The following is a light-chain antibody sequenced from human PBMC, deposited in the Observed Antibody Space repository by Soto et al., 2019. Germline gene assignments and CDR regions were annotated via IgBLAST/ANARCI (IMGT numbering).Light chain of an antibody. Sequence: EIVLTQSPGTLSLSPGERATLSCRASQSVSSSYLAWYQQKPRQAPRLLIYGASSTATGIPDRCSGSGSGTDFTLTISRLEPEDFAVYYCQKYGSSGTFGQGTKVEIK. CDR1: QSVSSSY. CDR3: QKYGSSGT. V-gene: IGKV3-20*01. CDR2: GAS. J-gene: IGKJ1*01.